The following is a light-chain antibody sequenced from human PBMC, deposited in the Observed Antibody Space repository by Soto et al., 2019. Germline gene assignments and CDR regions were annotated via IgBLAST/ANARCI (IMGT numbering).Light chain of an antibody. J-gene: IGLJ2*01. CDR1: SSNIGAGYD. CDR3: QSYDSSLSGSEV. CDR2: GNS. V-gene: IGLV1-40*01. Sequence: QSVLTQPPSVSGAPGQRVTISCTGSSSNIGAGYDVHWYQQLPGTAPKLLIYGNSNRPSGVPDRFSGSKSGTSASLAITGHQADDEADYYCQSYDSSLSGSEVFGGGTKLTVL.